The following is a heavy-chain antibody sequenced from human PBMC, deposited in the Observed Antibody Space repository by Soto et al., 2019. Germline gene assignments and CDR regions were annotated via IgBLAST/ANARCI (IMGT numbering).Heavy chain of an antibody. J-gene: IGHJ3*01. CDR2: VSASGSTI. Sequence: PWWSLRLSCSGSVFTFSDYEMDWVRQAPGKGLEWVAYVSASGSTIFYADSVKGRFVISRDNAESSLFLQMNSLRADDTALYYCTKEKSAVDSGYDAFDVWGQGTMVTVSS. D-gene: IGHD5-12*01. CDR1: VFTFSDYE. CDR3: TKEKSAVDSGYDAFDV. V-gene: IGHV3-48*03.